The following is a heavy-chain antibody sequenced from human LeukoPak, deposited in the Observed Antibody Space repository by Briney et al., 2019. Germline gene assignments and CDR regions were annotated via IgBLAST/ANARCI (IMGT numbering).Heavy chain of an antibody. D-gene: IGHD1-7*01. V-gene: IGHV3-30-3*01. Sequence: GGSLRLSCAASGFTFSDYAMHWVRQAPGKGLEWVAVISKDGSDKYYPGSVRGRLTISRDNSKNTIYLQMDSLRAEDTAIYYCARDYWWNYDYWGQGTLVTVSS. CDR1: GFTFSDYA. CDR2: ISKDGSDK. CDR3: ARDYWWNYDY. J-gene: IGHJ4*02.